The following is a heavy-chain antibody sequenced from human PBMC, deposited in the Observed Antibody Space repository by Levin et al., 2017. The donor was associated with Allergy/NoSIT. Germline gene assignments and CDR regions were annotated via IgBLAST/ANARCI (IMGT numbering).Heavy chain of an antibody. D-gene: IGHD6-6*01. CDR1: GFTFSAYS. J-gene: IGHJ4*02. CDR2: ISSSNSFI. V-gene: IGHV3-21*01. Sequence: GGSLRLSCAASGFTFSAYSMNWVRQAPGKGLEWVSSISSSNSFIYYADSVKGRFTISRDNAKNSLYLQMNSLRADDTAVYFCARESRQLDYWGQGTPVTVSS. CDR3: ARESRQLDY.